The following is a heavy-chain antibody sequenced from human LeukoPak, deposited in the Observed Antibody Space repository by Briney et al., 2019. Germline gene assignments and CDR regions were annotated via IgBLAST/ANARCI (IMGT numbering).Heavy chain of an antibody. V-gene: IGHV3-23*01. CDR2: VNADDGNT. CDR1: GLTFDNYC. J-gene: IGHJ4*02. Sequence: GRSLRLSCAASGLTFDNYCMSWVRQAPGKGLESVSTVNADDGNTYYADSVKGRFTISRDTSKSTLILQMNSLRVENTALYYCTKRIKYSGTWDHFAGWGQRTLVTVSS. CDR3: TKRIKYSGTWDHFAG. D-gene: IGHD6-13*01.